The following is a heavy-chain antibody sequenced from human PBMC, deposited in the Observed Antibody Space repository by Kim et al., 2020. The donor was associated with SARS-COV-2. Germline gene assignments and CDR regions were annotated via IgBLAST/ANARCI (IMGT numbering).Heavy chain of an antibody. J-gene: IGHJ5*02. CDR2: IYYSGST. Sequence: SETLSLTCTVSGGSISSYYWSWIRQPPGRGLEWIGYIYYSGSTNYNPSLNSRVTISVDTSKNQFSLKLSSVTAADTAVYYCARDRWFDRWGQGTLVTVSS. V-gene: IGHV4-59*01. CDR1: GGSISSYY. CDR3: ARDRWFDR.